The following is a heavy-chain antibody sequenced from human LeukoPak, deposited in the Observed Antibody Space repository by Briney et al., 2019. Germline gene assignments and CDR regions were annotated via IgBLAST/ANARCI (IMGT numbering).Heavy chain of an antibody. V-gene: IGHV4-61*02. Sequence: SETLSLTCTVSGGSISSGSYYWSWIRQPAGKGLEWVGRIYTSGSTNYNPSIKSRVTISVDTSKNQFSLKLSSVTAADTAVYYCARLRYSYGFFDYWGQGTLVTVSS. J-gene: IGHJ4*02. CDR2: IYTSGST. CDR1: GGSISSGSYY. CDR3: ARLRYSYGFFDY. D-gene: IGHD5-18*01.